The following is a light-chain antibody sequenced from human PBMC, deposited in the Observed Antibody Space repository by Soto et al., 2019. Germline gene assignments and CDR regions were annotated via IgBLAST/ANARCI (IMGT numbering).Light chain of an antibody. CDR1: QNIENY. CDR3: QQSFGSPPIT. Sequence: DIQMTQSPSSLSASLGDTVTISCRASQNIENYLPWYQQKAGKAPEVLLYVASDLNDGVSSRFSGSGYGAAFDLTITSLQPEDFAMYYCQQSFGSPPITFGQGTRL. J-gene: IGKJ5*01. V-gene: IGKV1-39*01. CDR2: VAS.